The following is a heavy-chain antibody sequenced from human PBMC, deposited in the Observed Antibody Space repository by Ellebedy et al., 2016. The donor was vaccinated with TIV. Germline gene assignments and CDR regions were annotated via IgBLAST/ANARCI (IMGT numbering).Heavy chain of an antibody. V-gene: IGHV3-30-3*01. Sequence: PGGSLRLSCAASGFTFSSYTVHWVRQAPGKGLEWVAVISNDGSKEYYADSVKGRFTISRDNSKNTLYLQMNSLRADDTAVYYCARGAGTTAAGMDFFCDYWGQGTLVTVSS. CDR2: ISNDGSKE. D-gene: IGHD6-13*01. J-gene: IGHJ4*02. CDR1: GFTFSSYT. CDR3: ARGAGTTAAGMDFFCDY.